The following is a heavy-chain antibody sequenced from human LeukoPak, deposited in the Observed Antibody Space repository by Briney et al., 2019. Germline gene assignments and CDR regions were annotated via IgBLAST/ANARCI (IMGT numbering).Heavy chain of an antibody. D-gene: IGHD3-10*01. CDR1: GFTVSNNY. J-gene: IGHJ4*02. CDR2: TYSGET. CDR3: ARTTTPHYYGSGSYALGY. Sequence: GGSLRLSCAASGFTVSNNYMSWVRQAPGRLEWLSVTYSGETQYADSVKGRFTISRDNSKNTLYLQMSSLSAEDTAVYYCARTTTPHYYGSGSYALGYWGQGTLVTVPS. V-gene: IGHV3-66*01.